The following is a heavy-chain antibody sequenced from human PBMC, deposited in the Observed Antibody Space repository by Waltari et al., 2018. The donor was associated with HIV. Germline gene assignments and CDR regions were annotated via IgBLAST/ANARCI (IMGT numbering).Heavy chain of an antibody. CDR3: ASRTKGYCPSGLCLNIDV. J-gene: IGHJ6*02. Sequence: EDLVQSGAGAKQFGASVKVSCKPIEYTFSRYDRNWMRQAAGQGVEWVGWRNPNSGNAGYAQKFQGRVTMTRNSSTSTAYMELSGLTSEDTAVYYCASRTKGYCPSGLCLNIDVWGQGTTVTVSS. V-gene: IGHV1-8*02. CDR1: EYTFSRYD. CDR2: RNPNSGNA. D-gene: IGHD2-8*01.